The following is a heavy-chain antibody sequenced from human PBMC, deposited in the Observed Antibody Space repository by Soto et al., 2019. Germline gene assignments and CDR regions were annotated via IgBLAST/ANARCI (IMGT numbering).Heavy chain of an antibody. D-gene: IGHD3-10*01. CDR3: AQRVRDDGLGREGANYFDP. CDR2: IYWDDDK. CDR1: GFSLSTTGVG. Sequence: QITLKESGPPLVRPTQTLTLTCTFSGFSLSTTGVGVGWIRQPPGKALEWLALIYWDDDKPYSPSLKSRLTTTKGTSNNEVILAMSNRDPVDTATYSCAQRVRDDGLGREGANYFDPWGQGTLVTVAS. V-gene: IGHV2-5*02. J-gene: IGHJ5*02.